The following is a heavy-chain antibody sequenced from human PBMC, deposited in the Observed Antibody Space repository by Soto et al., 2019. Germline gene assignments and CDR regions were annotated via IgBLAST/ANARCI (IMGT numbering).Heavy chain of an antibody. CDR2: IWYDGSNK. J-gene: IGHJ4*02. Sequence: GGSLRLSCAASGFTFSSYGMHWVRQAPGKGLEWVVVIWYDGSNKYYADSVKGRFTISRDNSKNTLYLQMNSLRAEDTAVYYCARGERRSSSWYEEDYWGQGTLVTVSS. CDR3: ARGERRSSSWYEEDY. V-gene: IGHV3-33*01. D-gene: IGHD6-13*01. CDR1: GFTFSSYG.